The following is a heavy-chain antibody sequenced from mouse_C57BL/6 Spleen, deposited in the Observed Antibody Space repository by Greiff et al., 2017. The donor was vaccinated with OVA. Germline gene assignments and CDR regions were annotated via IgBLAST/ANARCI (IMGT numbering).Heavy chain of an antibody. CDR1: GYTFTSYW. J-gene: IGHJ1*03. D-gene: IGHD1-1*01. Sequence: QVQLQQPGAELVKPGASVKVSCKASGYTFTSYWMHWVKPRPGQGLEWIGRIHPSDSDTNYNQKFKGKATLTVDKSSSTAYMQLSSLTSEDSAVYYCALYYGSSYAYWYFDVWGTGTTVTVSS. CDR3: ALYYGSSYAYWYFDV. CDR2: IHPSDSDT. V-gene: IGHV1-74*01.